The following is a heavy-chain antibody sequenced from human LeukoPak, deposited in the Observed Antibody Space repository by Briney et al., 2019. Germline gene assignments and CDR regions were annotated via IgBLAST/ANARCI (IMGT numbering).Heavy chain of an antibody. D-gene: IGHD3-10*01. J-gene: IGHJ4*02. Sequence: GGSLRLSCAASGFSGFTVSDNYMSWVRQAPGKGLEWVSLIYSGGTTEYADSVRGRFTISRDNSKNTLYLQMNSLRAEDTAVYYCAKEPVVRGVRTYYFDNWGQGTLVTVSS. CDR2: IYSGGTT. CDR3: AKEPVVRGVRTYYFDN. CDR1: GFSGFTVSDNY. V-gene: IGHV3-53*01.